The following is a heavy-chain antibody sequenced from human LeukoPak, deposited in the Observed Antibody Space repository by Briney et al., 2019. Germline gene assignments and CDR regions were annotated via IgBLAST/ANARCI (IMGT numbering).Heavy chain of an antibody. J-gene: IGHJ4*02. D-gene: IGHD3-10*01. CDR2: INHSGST. CDR1: GGSLTDYY. CDR3: ARGSPYMVRGVIPFDY. Sequence: SETLSLTCAVYGGSLTDYYWSWIRQPPGKGLEWIGEINHSGSTNYNPSLKSRVTISVDTSKNQFSLKLSSVTAADTAVYYCARGSPYMVRGVIPFDYWGQGTLVTVSS. V-gene: IGHV4-34*01.